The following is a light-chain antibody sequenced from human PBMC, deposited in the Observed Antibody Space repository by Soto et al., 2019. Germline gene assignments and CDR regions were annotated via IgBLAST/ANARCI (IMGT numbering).Light chain of an antibody. Sequence: QSALTQPASVSGSPGQSITISCTGTSSDIGSYNFVSWYQQHPGKAPKLIIYEVSNRPSGVSDRFSGSKSGNTASLTISGLQAEDEAEYFCSSYAERNSVLFGGGTKVTVL. CDR1: SSDIGSYNF. CDR3: SSYAERNSVL. J-gene: IGLJ3*02. V-gene: IGLV2-14*01. CDR2: EVS.